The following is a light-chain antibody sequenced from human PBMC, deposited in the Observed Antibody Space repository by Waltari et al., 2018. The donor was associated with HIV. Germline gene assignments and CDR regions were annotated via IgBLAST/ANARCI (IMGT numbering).Light chain of an antibody. J-gene: IGLJ2*01. CDR1: SRYVGGYAY. V-gene: IGLV2-11*01. Sequence: QSALTQPRSVSGSPGPSVTIACPGTSRYVGGYAYVSGYQQHPGKAPKLMIYDVSKRPAGVPDRFSGSKSGNTASLTISGLQAEDEADYYCCSYAGSYTGVFGGGTKLTVL. CDR2: DVS. CDR3: CSYAGSYTGV.